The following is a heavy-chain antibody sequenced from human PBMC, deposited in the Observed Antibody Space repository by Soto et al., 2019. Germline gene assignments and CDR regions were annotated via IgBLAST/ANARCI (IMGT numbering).Heavy chain of an antibody. CDR1: GDSVSSNSAA. CDR3: ARALPTNSYSSSWYYFDY. CDR2: TYYRSKWYN. Sequence: QVQLQQSGPGLVKPSQTLSLTCAISGDSVSSNSAAWNWIRQSPSRGLEWLGRTYYRSKWYNDYAVSVKSRITINPDTSKNQFSLQLNSVTPEDTAVYYCARALPTNSYSSSWYYFDYWGQGTLVTVSS. J-gene: IGHJ4*02. V-gene: IGHV6-1*01. D-gene: IGHD6-13*01.